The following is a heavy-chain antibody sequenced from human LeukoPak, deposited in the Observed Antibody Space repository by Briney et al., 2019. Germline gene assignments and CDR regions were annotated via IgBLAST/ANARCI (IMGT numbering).Heavy chain of an antibody. Sequence: GASVKVSCKASGYTFTSYGISWARQAPGQGLEWMGWISPYDGDTNYAQNFEGRVTMTTETSTSTAYMELRSLRSDDTAIYYCARDYCTRGGDCYKEDLFNPWGQGTLVTVSS. J-gene: IGHJ5*02. CDR3: ARDYCTRGGDCYKEDLFNP. V-gene: IGHV1-18*01. D-gene: IGHD2-21*02. CDR1: GYTFTSYG. CDR2: ISPYDGDT.